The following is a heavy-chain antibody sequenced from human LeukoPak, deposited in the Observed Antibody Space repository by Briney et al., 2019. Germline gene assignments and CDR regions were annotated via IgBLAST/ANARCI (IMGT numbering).Heavy chain of an antibody. CDR1: GGSFSGYY. J-gene: IGHJ4*02. Sequence: SETLSLTCAVYGGSFSGYYWSWIRQPPGKGLEWIGEINHSGSTYYNPSLKSRVTISVDTSKNQFSLKLSSVTAADTAVYYCARAGYYGSGSYGIYYFDYWGQGTLVTVSS. V-gene: IGHV4-34*01. CDR2: INHSGST. CDR3: ARAGYYGSGSYGIYYFDY. D-gene: IGHD3-10*01.